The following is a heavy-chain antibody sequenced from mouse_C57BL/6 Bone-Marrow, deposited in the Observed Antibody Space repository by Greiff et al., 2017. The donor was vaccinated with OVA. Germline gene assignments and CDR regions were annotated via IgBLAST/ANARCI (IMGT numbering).Heavy chain of an antibody. CDR2: INPYNGDT. CDR3: ARSGDYDVHWYFDV. D-gene: IGHD2-4*01. Sequence: EVQLQQSGPELVKPGDSVKISCKASGYSFTGYFMNWVMQSHGKSLEWIGRINPYNGDTFYNQKFKGKATLTVDKSSSTAHMELRSLTSEDSAVYYCARSGDYDVHWYFDVWGTGTTLTVSS. CDR1: GYSFTGYF. J-gene: IGHJ1*03. V-gene: IGHV1-20*01.